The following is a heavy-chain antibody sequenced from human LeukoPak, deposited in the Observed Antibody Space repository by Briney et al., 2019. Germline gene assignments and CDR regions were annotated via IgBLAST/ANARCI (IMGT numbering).Heavy chain of an antibody. D-gene: IGHD3-10*01. CDR2: INANTGNP. V-gene: IGHV7-4-1*02. J-gene: IGHJ4*02. CDR3: ARGSIGAPHHFDY. Sequence: ASVKVSCKASGYTFTSYSMNWVRQAPGQGLEYMGWINANTGNPTYAQGFTGRFVLSLDTSVSTAYLQISSLKAEDTAVYYCARGSIGAPHHFDYWGQGTLVTVSS. CDR1: GYTFTSYS.